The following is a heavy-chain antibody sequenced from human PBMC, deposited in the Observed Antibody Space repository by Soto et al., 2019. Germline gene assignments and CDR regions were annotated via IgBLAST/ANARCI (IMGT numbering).Heavy chain of an antibody. CDR3: ATSYYYDSSGYLSPRDV. J-gene: IGHJ6*02. Sequence: SETLSLTCTVSGGSISSGGYYWSWIRQHPGKGLEWIGYIYYSGSTYYNPSLKSRVTISVDTSKNQFSLKLSSVTAADTAVYYCATSYYYDSSGYLSPRDVWGQGTTVTVSS. D-gene: IGHD3-22*01. V-gene: IGHV4-31*03. CDR2: IYYSGST. CDR1: GGSISSGGYY.